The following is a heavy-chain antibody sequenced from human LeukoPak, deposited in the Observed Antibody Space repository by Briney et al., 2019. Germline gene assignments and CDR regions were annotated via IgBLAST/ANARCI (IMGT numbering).Heavy chain of an antibody. J-gene: IGHJ6*03. CDR1: GDSLTSYSRY. V-gene: IGHV4-61*09. Sequence: PSQTLSLSCAVSGDSLTSYSRYWGWIRQPAGKGLEWIGHFYSSTRTTYNPSLESRVTISGDTATNQFSLKLDSVTAADTAVYFCARCMSELDYGDYTSYYHMDIWGARAPFTVSS. D-gene: IGHD4-17*01. CDR2: FYSSTRT. CDR3: ARCMSELDYGDYTSYYHMDI.